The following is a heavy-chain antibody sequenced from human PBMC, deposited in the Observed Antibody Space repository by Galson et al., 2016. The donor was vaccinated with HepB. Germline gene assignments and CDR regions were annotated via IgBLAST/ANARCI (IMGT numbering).Heavy chain of an antibody. CDR3: ARPLPNVGYGMDV. Sequence: SLRLSCADSGFTVSTNYMSWVRQAPGKGLEWVSVIYGGGSTTYADSVKGRFTISRHNSKNTLYLQMNSLRTEDTAVYYCARPLPNVGYGMDVWGQGTTVTVSS. J-gene: IGHJ6*02. CDR1: GFTVSTNY. CDR2: IYGGGST. D-gene: IGHD2-15*01. V-gene: IGHV3-53*04.